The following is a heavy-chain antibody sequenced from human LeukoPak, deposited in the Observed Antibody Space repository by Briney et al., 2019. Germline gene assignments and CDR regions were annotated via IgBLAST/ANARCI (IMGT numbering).Heavy chain of an antibody. CDR1: GFTFSSYA. D-gene: IGHD6-13*01. Sequence: GGSVRLSCAGSGFTFSSYAMSWVRQAPGKGLEWVSAISGSGGSTYYADSVKGRFTISRDNSKNTLYLQMNSLRAEDTAVYYCAKDRQRFAAAGTTFDYWGQGTLVTVSS. CDR3: AKDRQRFAAAGTTFDY. CDR2: ISGSGGST. J-gene: IGHJ4*02. V-gene: IGHV3-23*01.